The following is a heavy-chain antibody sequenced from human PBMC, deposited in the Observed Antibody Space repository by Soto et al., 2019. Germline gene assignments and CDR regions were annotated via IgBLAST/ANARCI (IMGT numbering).Heavy chain of an antibody. D-gene: IGHD6-13*01. Sequence: QVTLKESGPVLVKPTETLTLTCTVSGFSLSNARMGVSWIRQPPGKALEWLAHIFSNDEKSYSTSLKSRLTNSKDTSKSQVVLTMTNMDPVDTATYYCARTSISQGIAAAGMVVDPWGQGTLVTVSS. J-gene: IGHJ5*02. CDR3: ARTSISQGIAAAGMVVDP. CDR2: IFSNDEK. CDR1: GFSLSNARMG. V-gene: IGHV2-26*01.